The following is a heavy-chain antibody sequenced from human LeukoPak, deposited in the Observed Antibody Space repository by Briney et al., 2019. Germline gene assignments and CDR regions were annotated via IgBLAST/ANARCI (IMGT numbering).Heavy chain of an antibody. J-gene: IGHJ4*02. Sequence: PGGSLRLSCAASEFTFGSHGLSWVRQAPGKGLEWVSAISSSGSMTFYADSVKGRFTISRDNSKNTLYLQMNSLRVEDTAIYYCARAPAGIAPTHYFDYWGQGTLVTVSS. V-gene: IGHV3-23*01. D-gene: IGHD6-13*01. CDR1: EFTFGSHG. CDR3: ARAPAGIAPTHYFDY. CDR2: ISSSGSMT.